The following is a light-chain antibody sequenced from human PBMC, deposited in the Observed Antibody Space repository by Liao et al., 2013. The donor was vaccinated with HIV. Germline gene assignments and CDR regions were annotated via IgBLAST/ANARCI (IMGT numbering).Light chain of an antibody. J-gene: IGLJ3*02. Sequence: SFVLTQPPSVSVAPGETASITCGGNGVGTRRVHWYQQKPGQAPALVNYYDSDRPSGIPERFSGSNSGNTATLTITGTQSMDEAEYYCQAWDNKSWLFGGGTKLTVL. CDR1: GVGTRR. CDR2: YDS. CDR3: QAWDNKSWL. V-gene: IGLV3-21*01.